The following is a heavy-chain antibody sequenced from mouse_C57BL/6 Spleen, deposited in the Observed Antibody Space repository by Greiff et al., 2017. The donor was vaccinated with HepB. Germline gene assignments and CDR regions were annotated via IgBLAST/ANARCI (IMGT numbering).Heavy chain of an antibody. CDR1: GYTFTSYW. CDR3: ARKIYYGNYCDY. CDR2: IDPSDSYT. Sequence: QVQLKQPGAELVMPGASVKLSCKASGYTFTSYWMHWVKQRPGQGLEWIGEIDPSDSYTNYNQKFKGKSTLTVDKSSSTAYMQLSSLTSEDSAVYYCARKIYYGNYCDYWGQGTTLTVSS. D-gene: IGHD2-1*01. V-gene: IGHV1-69*01. J-gene: IGHJ2*01.